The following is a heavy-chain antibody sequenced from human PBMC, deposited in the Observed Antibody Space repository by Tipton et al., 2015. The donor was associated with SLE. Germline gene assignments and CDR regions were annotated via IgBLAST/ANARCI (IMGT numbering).Heavy chain of an antibody. V-gene: IGHV3-21*01. CDR3: ASEGNTFDF. CDR2: ISSSSTYI. Sequence: GSLRLSCAASGFTFSSYSMNWVRQAPGKGLEWVSSISSSSTYIYYADSVKGRFTISRDNAKNSLYLQMNSLRAEDTAVYYCASEGNTFDFWGQGTLVTVSS. J-gene: IGHJ4*02. CDR1: GFTFSSYS. D-gene: IGHD2/OR15-2a*01.